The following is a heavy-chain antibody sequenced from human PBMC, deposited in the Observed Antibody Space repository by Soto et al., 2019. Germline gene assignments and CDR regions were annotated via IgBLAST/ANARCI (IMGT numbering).Heavy chain of an antibody. CDR2: TSYDGSDK. D-gene: IGHD3-16*01. V-gene: IGHV3-30*19. CDR3: ARWGTTGGLDV. Sequence: QVQLVESGGGVVQPGTSLRVSCVGSGFTFRSYVIHWVRQAPGKGLEWVALTSYDGSDKYYGDSVRGRFTISRVNSRNTVDLQTDSLRLEDTALYYCARWGTTGGLDVWGQGTLVSVSS. J-gene: IGHJ1*01. CDR1: GFTFRSYV.